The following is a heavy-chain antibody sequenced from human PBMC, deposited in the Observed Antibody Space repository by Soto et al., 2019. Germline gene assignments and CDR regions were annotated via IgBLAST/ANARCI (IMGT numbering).Heavy chain of an antibody. D-gene: IGHD3-9*01. CDR2: ISSSGSTI. J-gene: IGHJ4*02. Sequence: PGGSLRLSCAASGFTFSSYEMNWVGQAPGKGLEWVSYISSSGSTIYYADSVKGRFTISRDNAKNSLYLQMNSLRAEDTAVYYCARVHILSGGGYFDYWGQETLVTVSS. V-gene: IGHV3-48*03. CDR1: GFTFSSYE. CDR3: ARVHILSGGGYFDY.